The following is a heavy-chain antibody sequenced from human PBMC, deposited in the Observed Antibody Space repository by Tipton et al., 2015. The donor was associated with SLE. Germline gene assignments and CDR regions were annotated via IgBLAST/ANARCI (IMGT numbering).Heavy chain of an antibody. CDR3: ARGGCSWYGFIDY. Sequence: TLSLTCTVSGGSISSYYWNWIRQPPGKGLEWIGYIYYSGSTSYNPSLKSRVTISRDTSTNQFSLNLTSVTAADTAVYYCARGGCSWYGFIDYWGQGTLVTVSS. V-gene: IGHV4-59*01. CDR1: GGSISSYY. J-gene: IGHJ4*02. CDR2: IYYSGST. D-gene: IGHD6-13*01.